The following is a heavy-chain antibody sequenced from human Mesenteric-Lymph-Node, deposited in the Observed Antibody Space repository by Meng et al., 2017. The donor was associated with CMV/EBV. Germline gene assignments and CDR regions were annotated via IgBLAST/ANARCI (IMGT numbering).Heavy chain of an antibody. D-gene: IGHD2-15*01. Sequence: QVQLQQWGAGLLKPSETLSLTCAVYGGSFSGYYWSWIRQPPGKGLEWIGEINHSGVPHYNPSLKSRVTISLDRSKNQFSLKLSSVTAEDTAVYYCARGSDIPVNNYWGQGTLVTVSS. CDR3: ARGSDIPVNNY. V-gene: IGHV4-34*01. CDR2: INHSGVP. J-gene: IGHJ4*02. CDR1: GGSFSGYY.